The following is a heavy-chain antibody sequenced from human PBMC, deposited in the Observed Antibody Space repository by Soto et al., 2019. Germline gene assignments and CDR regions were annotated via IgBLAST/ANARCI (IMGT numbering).Heavy chain of an antibody. J-gene: IGHJ4*02. CDR3: ARDRTLSYFDY. V-gene: IGHV3-33*04. Sequence: QVQLVESGGAVVQPGRSLRLSCAASGFTLSSYGMHWVRQAPGKGLEWVAVIWYDGNSKYYVDSVKDRFTISRDSSKNTLHLQMNSLRAEDTAVYYCARDRTLSYFDYWGQGTLVTVSS. CDR1: GFTLSSYG. CDR2: IWYDGNSK.